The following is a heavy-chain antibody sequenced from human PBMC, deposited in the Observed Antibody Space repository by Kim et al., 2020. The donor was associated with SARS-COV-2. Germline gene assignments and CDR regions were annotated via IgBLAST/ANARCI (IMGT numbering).Heavy chain of an antibody. CDR1: GGPISSYY. D-gene: IGHD2-2*01. J-gene: IGHJ4*02. V-gene: IGHV4-59*13. Sequence: SETLSLTCTVSGGPISSYYWNWIRQPPGKGLEWIAYIYYSGSTKYNPSLKSRVTISVDTSKNQFSLKLSSVTAADTAVYYCARGRVPVEFDYWGQGTLVTVSS. CDR3: ARGRVPVEFDY. CDR2: IYYSGST.